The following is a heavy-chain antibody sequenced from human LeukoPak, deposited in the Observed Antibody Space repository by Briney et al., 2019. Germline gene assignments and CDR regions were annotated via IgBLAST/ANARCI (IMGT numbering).Heavy chain of an antibody. J-gene: IGHJ3*02. CDR2: ISYDGSNK. Sequence: PGRSLRLSCAASGFTFSSYAMHWVRQAPGKGLEWVAVISYDGSNKYYADSVKGRFTISRDNSKNTLYLQMNSLRAEDTAVYYCARGLLRYFDWSGTNDAFDIWGQGTMVTVSS. CDR1: GFTFSSYA. V-gene: IGHV3-30-3*01. D-gene: IGHD3-9*01. CDR3: ARGLLRYFDWSGTNDAFDI.